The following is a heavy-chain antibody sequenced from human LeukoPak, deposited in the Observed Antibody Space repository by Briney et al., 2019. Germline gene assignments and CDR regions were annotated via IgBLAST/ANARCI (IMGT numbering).Heavy chain of an antibody. D-gene: IGHD2-21*02. CDR2: ISSSTLI. Sequence: GGSLRLSRAASGFTFSSYSMFWVRQAPGKGLEWVSSISSSTLIYYADSVKGRFTISRDNAKNSLYLQMNSLRAEDTAMYFCARGVISVTLVDYWGQGTLFTVSS. V-gene: IGHV3-21*01. J-gene: IGHJ4*02. CDR1: GFTFSSYS. CDR3: ARGVISVTLVDY.